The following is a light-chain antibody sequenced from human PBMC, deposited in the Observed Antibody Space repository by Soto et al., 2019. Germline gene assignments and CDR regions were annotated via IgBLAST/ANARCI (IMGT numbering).Light chain of an antibody. V-gene: IGKV3-15*01. CDR2: GAS. CDR1: QSVDSN. J-gene: IGKJ1*01. CDR3: QQYNNWWT. Sequence: EILMTQSPATLSVSPGERATLSCRASQSVDSNLAWYQQKPGQAPRLLIYGASTRATGISARFSGSGSGIEFTLTISSLQSEDFGVYYCQQYNNWWTFGQGTKVEI.